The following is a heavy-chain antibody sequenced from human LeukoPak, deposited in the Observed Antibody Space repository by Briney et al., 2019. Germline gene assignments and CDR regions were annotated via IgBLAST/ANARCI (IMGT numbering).Heavy chain of an antibody. V-gene: IGHV3-33*08. Sequence: PGGSLRLSCTPSGFIFSNYAMHWVRQAPGKGLEWVAVIWYDGSNKYYADSVKGRFTISRDNSRNTLYLQMNSLRAEDTAVYYCARDGLAVAGIVNWFDPWGQGTLVTVSS. CDR3: ARDGLAVAGIVNWFDP. CDR1: GFIFSNYA. CDR2: IWYDGSNK. J-gene: IGHJ5*02. D-gene: IGHD6-19*01.